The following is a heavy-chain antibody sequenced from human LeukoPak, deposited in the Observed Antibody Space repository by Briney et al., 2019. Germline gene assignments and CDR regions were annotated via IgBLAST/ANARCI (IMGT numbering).Heavy chain of an antibody. CDR1: GDSSGNSAYY. D-gene: IGHD3-9*01. V-gene: IGHV4-39*07. CDR2: IYYSGST. J-gene: IGHJ4*02. CDR3: ARGGYDILTGYLF. Sequence: SETLSLTCTVSGDSSGNSAYYWGWIRQPPGKALEWIGSIYYSGSTNYNPSLKSRVTTSVDTSKNQFSLKLSSVTAADTAVYCCARGGYDILTGYLFWGQGTLVTVSS.